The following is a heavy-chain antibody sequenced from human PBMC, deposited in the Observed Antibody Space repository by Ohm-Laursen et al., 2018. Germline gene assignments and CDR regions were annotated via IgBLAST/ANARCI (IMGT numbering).Heavy chain of an antibody. CDR1: GFTFDDYA. Sequence: SLRLSCAASGFTFDDYAMHWVRQAPGKGLEWVSGISWNSGSIGYADSVKGRFTISRDNAKNSLYLQMNSLRADDTAVYYCARGRYSSSWWLDYWGQGTLVTVSS. V-gene: IGHV3-9*01. CDR3: ARGRYSSSWWLDY. J-gene: IGHJ4*02. D-gene: IGHD6-13*01. CDR2: ISWNSGSI.